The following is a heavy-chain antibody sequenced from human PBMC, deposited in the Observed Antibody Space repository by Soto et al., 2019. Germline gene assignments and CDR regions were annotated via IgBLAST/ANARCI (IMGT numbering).Heavy chain of an antibody. CDR1: GFTFSSYN. V-gene: IGHV3-30-3*01. CDR3: ARDGYNRGGFDY. J-gene: IGHJ4*02. Sequence: PGGSLRLSCVASGFTFSSYNMHWVCQAPGEGLEWVAVISFDGANTFYADSVKGRFTISRDISRDTLYLQMSSLRDEDTAIYYCARDGYNRGGFDYWGQGTLVTVSS. CDR2: ISFDGANT. D-gene: IGHD3-10*01.